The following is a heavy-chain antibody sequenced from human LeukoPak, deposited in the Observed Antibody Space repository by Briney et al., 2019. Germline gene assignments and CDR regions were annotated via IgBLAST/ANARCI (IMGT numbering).Heavy chain of an antibody. V-gene: IGHV3-48*04. CDR1: GFTFSTYS. CDR3: ARVNRGDAFDI. D-gene: IGHD3-16*02. CDR2: ISSSSSTI. Sequence: GGSLRLSCAASGFTFSTYSMNWVRQVPGMGLEWVSYISSSSSTIFYADSLKGRFTISRDNSKNTLYLQMNSLRAEDTAVYYCARVNRGDAFDIWGQGTLVTVSS. J-gene: IGHJ3*02.